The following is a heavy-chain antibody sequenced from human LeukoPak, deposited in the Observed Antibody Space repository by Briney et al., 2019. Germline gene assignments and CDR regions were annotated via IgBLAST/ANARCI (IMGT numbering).Heavy chain of an antibody. D-gene: IGHD6-19*01. V-gene: IGHV3-23*01. Sequence: PGGSLRLSCAASGFTFSSYAMTWVRQAPGKGLEWVSAISGNAGGTYYADSVKGRFTISRDNSKNALYLQMNSLRAEDTAVYYCAKDLNSYNSGFGYWGQGTLVTVSS. J-gene: IGHJ4*02. CDR3: AKDLNSYNSGFGY. CDR1: GFTFSSYA. CDR2: ISGNAGGT.